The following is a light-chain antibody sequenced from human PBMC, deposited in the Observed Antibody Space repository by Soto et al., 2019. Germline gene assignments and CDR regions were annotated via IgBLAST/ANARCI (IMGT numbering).Light chain of an antibody. V-gene: IGKV1-39*01. CDR3: QQSYRTPPT. CDR1: QSISSY. J-gene: IGKJ4*01. CDR2: VAS. Sequence: DIQMTQSPSSLSASVGDRVTITCRASQSISSYLNWYQQKQGKAPKLLIYVASNLQSGVPSRFSGSGSGTDFTLTISSLQPEDFATYYCQQSYRTPPTFGGGTKVEIK.